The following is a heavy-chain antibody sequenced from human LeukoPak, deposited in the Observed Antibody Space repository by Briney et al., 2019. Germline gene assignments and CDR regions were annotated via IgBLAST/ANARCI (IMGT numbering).Heavy chain of an antibody. V-gene: IGHV4-39*07. CDR2: VYYSGST. D-gene: IGHD6-13*01. Sequence: ETLSLTCTVSSGSISSSNYYWGWIRQPPGKGLEWIGSVYYSGSTYYNPSLKSRVTISVDTSKNEFSLKLSSVTAADTAVYYCVTQQSRSFAYWGQGTLVTVFS. CDR3: VTQQSRSFAY. J-gene: IGHJ4*02. CDR1: SGSISSSNYY.